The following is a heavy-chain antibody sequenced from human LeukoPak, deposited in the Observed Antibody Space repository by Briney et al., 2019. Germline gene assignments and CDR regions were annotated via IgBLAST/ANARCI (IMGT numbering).Heavy chain of an antibody. V-gene: IGHV3-15*01. CDR1: GFTFIDAW. J-gene: IGHJ4*02. CDR3: ATIRDSSSWAFDY. CDR2: IKSKAGGGTP. Sequence: GGSLRLSCAASGFTFIDAWMSWVRQAPGKGLEWVGRIKSKAGGGTPDYAAPVKGRFTISRDDSQDTLYVQMDSLTTDDTAVYYCATIRDSSSWAFDYWGQGTLVTVSS. D-gene: IGHD6-13*01.